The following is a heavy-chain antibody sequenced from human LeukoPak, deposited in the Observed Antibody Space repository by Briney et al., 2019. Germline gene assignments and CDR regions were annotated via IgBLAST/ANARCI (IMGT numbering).Heavy chain of an antibody. Sequence: PGGSLRLSCAASGFTFSSNWMTWVRQAPGKGLEWVANMNQDETEKYYLDSVKGRFTISRDNAKKSLYLQMNSLRVEDTAVYYCATGFGSDYWGQGTLVTVSS. CDR3: ATGFGSDY. CDR2: MNQDETEK. J-gene: IGHJ4*02. V-gene: IGHV3-7*01. D-gene: IGHD1-26*01. CDR1: GFTFSSNW.